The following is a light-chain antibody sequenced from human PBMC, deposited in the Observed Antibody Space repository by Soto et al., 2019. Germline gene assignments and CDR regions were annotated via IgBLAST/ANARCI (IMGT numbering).Light chain of an antibody. V-gene: IGLV1-47*02. CDR3: PAWDDSLSGLYV. CDR1: SSNIRNHY. CDR2: SNN. J-gene: IGLJ1*01. Sequence: TLEPCAYRTLGQKVAISCSRRSSNIRNHYVYWYQQLAGTAPKLLIYSNNQRPSGVPDRFPGSKSGTSASLAISGFRSEDEADYYCPAWDDSLSGLYVSRTWRKTTVL.